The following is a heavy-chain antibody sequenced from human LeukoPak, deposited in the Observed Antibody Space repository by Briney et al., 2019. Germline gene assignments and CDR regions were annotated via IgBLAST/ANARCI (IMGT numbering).Heavy chain of an antibody. V-gene: IGHV3-9*01. Sequence: GGSLRLSCAASGFTFDDYAMHWVWQAPGKGLEWVSGISWNSGSIGYADSVKGRFTISRDNAKNSLYLQMNSLRAEDTALYYCAKRDRGLDYWGQGTLVTVSS. J-gene: IGHJ4*02. D-gene: IGHD1-14*01. CDR1: GFTFDDYA. CDR3: AKRDRGLDY. CDR2: ISWNSGSI.